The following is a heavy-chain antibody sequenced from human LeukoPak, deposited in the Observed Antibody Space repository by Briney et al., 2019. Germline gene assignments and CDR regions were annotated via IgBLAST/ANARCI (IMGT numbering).Heavy chain of an antibody. V-gene: IGHV3-7*01. CDR3: ARDQEYSSSNRAFDY. D-gene: IGHD6-6*01. CDR1: GFTFSSYW. CDR2: IKQDGSEK. J-gene: IGHJ4*02. Sequence: GGSLRLSCAASGFTFSSYWMSWVRQAPGNGLEWVANIKQDGSEKYYVDSVKGRFTISRDNAKNSLYLQMNSLRAEDTAVYYCARDQEYSSSNRAFDYWGQGTLVTVSS.